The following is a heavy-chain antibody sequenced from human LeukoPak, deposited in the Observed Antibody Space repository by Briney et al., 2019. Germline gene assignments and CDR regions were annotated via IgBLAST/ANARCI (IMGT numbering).Heavy chain of an antibody. CDR1: GFTFDDYG. D-gene: IGHD7-27*01. CDR2: INWNGDST. Sequence: TGGSLRLSCAASGFTFDDYGMSWVRQAPGKGLEWVSGINWNGDSTDYADSVKGRFTISRDNARNSLYVQMNSLRAVDTALYYCARGPLTGSMLGDFDYWGQGTLVTVSS. CDR3: ARGPLTGSMLGDFDY. V-gene: IGHV3-20*04. J-gene: IGHJ4*02.